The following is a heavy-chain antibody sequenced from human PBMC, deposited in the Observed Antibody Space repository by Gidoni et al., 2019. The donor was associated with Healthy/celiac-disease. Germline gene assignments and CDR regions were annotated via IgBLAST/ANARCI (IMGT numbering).Heavy chain of an antibody. Sequence: EVRLLESGGGLVQPGGSLRLSCAASGFTFSSYAVCWVRPARGKGLVWVSASSGSVGSTYYADSVKGRFTISRDNSKNTLYLQMNSLRAEDTAVYYCAKLALATKTYYYYCMDVWGQGTTVTVSS. CDR1: GFTFSSYA. J-gene: IGHJ6*02. D-gene: IGHD1-26*01. CDR3: AKLALATKTYYYYCMDV. CDR2: SSGSVGST. V-gene: IGHV3-23*01.